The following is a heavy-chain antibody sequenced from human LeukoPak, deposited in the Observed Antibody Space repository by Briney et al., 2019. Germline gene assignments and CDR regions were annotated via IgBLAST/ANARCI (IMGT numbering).Heavy chain of an antibody. CDR3: ARGVEGYCSSTTCQPGY. J-gene: IGHJ4*02. V-gene: IGHV1-18*01. Sequence: ASVKVSCKASGYTFTSYGISWVRQAPGQGLEWMGWISAYNGNTNYVQKLQGRVTMTTDTSTSTAYMELRSLRSDDTAVYYCARGVEGYCSSTTCQPGYWGQGTLVTVSS. CDR1: GYTFTSYG. CDR2: ISAYNGNT. D-gene: IGHD2-2*01.